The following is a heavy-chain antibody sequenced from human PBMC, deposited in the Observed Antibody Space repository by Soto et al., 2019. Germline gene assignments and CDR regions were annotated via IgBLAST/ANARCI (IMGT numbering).Heavy chain of an antibody. J-gene: IGHJ2*01. D-gene: IGHD3-22*01. CDR3: ASTKYDSSAYYYWYLGL. V-gene: IGHV1-69*06. CDR2: IIPIFGTA. CDR1: EDTFRNYA. Sequence: QVELVQSGAEVKKPGSSVKVSCQASEDTFRNYAISWVRQAPGQGLEWMGGIIPIFGTANYAQKFQGRVTITADTSANTVYLELSSLRSEDTAVYYCASTKYDSSAYYYWYLGLQGRGALVIASS.